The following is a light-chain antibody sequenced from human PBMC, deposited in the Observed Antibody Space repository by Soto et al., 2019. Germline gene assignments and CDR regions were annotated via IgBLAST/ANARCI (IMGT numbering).Light chain of an antibody. V-gene: IGLV2-18*01. CDR3: SLYCSNGGHI. Sequence: QSVLTQPPSVSGSPGQSVTISCTATTTDIDNYDSVSWYQQAPGTAPKLIIYDVNNRPGGAHDRFSGYTSGNTAPLIIAGLAAEDDNDYCCSLYCSNGGHIFGPGTKVTVL. CDR2: DVN. CDR1: TTDIDNYDS. J-gene: IGLJ1*01.